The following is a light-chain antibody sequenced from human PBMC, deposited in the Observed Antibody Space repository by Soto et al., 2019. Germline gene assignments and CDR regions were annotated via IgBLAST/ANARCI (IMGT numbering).Light chain of an antibody. CDR2: EVS. CDR3: SSYAGSKHYV. V-gene: IGLV2-8*01. J-gene: IGLJ1*01. CDR1: SSDVGYYGY. Sequence: QSVLTQPPSASGSPGQSVTISCTGTSSDVGYYGYVSWYQQHPGKAPKLIIFEVSKRPSGVPDRFSGSKSGNTASLTVSGLQGEDEAAYYCSSYAGSKHYVFGTGTKVTVL.